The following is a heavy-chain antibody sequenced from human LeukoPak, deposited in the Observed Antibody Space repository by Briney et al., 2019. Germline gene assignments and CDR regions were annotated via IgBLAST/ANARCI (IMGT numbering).Heavy chain of an antibody. Sequence: SQTLSLTCTVSGGSISSGGYYWSLIRQHPGKGLEWIGYIYDSGSTYYNPSLKSRVTISVDTSKNQFSLKLSSVTAADTAVYYCAREGSRGVGIWGQGTLVTVSS. V-gene: IGHV4-31*03. J-gene: IGHJ4*02. D-gene: IGHD3-10*01. CDR3: AREGSRGVGI. CDR1: GGSISSGGYY. CDR2: IYDSGST.